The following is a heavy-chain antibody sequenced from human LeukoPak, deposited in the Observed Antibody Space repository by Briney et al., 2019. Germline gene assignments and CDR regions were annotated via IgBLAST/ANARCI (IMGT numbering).Heavy chain of an antibody. CDR1: GYTFTDYY. CDR2: INPNSGGT. V-gene: IGHV1-2*02. J-gene: IGHJ4*02. D-gene: IGHD1-26*01. CDR3: AREGPIVGATHLVDY. Sequence: ASVKVSCKASGYTFTDYYMHWVRQAPGQGREWMGWINPNSGGTNYAQKFQGRVTMTRDTSISTAYMELSRLRSDDTAVYYCAREGPIVGATHLVDYWGQGTLVTVSS.